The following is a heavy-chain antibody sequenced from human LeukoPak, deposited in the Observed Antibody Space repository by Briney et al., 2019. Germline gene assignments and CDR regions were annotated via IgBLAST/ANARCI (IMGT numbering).Heavy chain of an antibody. CDR2: IIPIFGTA. Sequence: GSSVKVSCKASGGTFSSYAISWVRQAPGQGLEWMGGIIPIFGTANYAQKFQGRVTIITDESTSTAYMELSSLRSEDTAVYYCARDTRRQSSSGYYLMDAFDIWGQGTMVTVSS. CDR3: ARDTRRQSSSGYYLMDAFDI. D-gene: IGHD3-22*01. J-gene: IGHJ3*02. V-gene: IGHV1-69*05. CDR1: GGTFSSYA.